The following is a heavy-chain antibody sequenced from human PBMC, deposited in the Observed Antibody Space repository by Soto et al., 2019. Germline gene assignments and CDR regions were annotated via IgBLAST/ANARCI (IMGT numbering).Heavy chain of an antibody. V-gene: IGHV1-8*01. Sequence: QVQLVQSGAEVKKPWASVKVSCKASGYTFTSYDINCVRQATGQGLEWMGWMKPNSGNTGYAQKFQGRVTVTSNTSRSTAYMELISLRSEDTSVYSCARDRRSLMSPCDFDNGGQGTMVIVSS. CDR3: ARDRRSLMSPCDFDN. CDR2: MKPNSGNT. D-gene: IGHD2-21*01. J-gene: IGHJ4*02. CDR1: GYTFTSYD.